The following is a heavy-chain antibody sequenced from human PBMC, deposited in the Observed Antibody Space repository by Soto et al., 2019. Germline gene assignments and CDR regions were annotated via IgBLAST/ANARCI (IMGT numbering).Heavy chain of an antibody. Sequence: PSETLSLTCTVSGGSISSYYWSWIRQPPGKGLEWIGYIYYSGSTNYNPSLKSRVTISVDTSKNQFSLKLSSVTAADTAVYYCARALGLASRYFDYWGQGTLDTVSS. CDR3: ARALGLASRYFDY. CDR2: IYYSGST. J-gene: IGHJ4*02. CDR1: GGSISSYY. V-gene: IGHV4-59*01. D-gene: IGHD6-13*01.